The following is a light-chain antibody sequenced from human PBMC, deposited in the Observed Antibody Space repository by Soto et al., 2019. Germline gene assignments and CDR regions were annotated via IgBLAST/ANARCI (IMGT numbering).Light chain of an antibody. CDR2: LEGSGSY. CDR1: SGHSTYI. Sequence: QTVVTQSSSASASLGSSVKLTCTLSSGHSTYIIAWHQQQPGKAPRYLMKLEGSGSYNKGSGIPDRFSGSSSGADRYLTISNLQFEDEADYYCETWDTNVVVFGGGTKLTAL. V-gene: IGLV4-60*02. CDR3: ETWDTNVVV. J-gene: IGLJ2*01.